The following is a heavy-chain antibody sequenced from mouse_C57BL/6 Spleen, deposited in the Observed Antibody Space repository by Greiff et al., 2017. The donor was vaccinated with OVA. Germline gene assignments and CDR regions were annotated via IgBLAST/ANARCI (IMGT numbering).Heavy chain of an antibody. D-gene: IGHD1-1*01. CDR1: GYTFTSYD. CDR2: IYPRDGST. CDR3: ARWDYGSSYYAMDY. Sequence: LQESGPELVKPGASVKLSCKASGYTFTSYDINWVKQRPGQGLEWIGWIYPRDGSTKYNEKFKGKATLTVDTSSSTAYMELHSLTSEDSAVYFCARWDYGSSYYAMDYWGQGTSVTVSS. V-gene: IGHV1-85*01. J-gene: IGHJ4*01.